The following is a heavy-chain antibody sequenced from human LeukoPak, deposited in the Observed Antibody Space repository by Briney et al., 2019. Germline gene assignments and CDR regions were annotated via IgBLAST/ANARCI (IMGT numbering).Heavy chain of an antibody. CDR2: IYPGDSDI. J-gene: IGHJ4*02. CDR1: GYSFTTYW. D-gene: IGHD1-1*01. CDR3: ARYTTGDFDY. Sequence: GESLKISCKGSGYSFTTYWIYWVRQMPGKGLEWMGIIYPGDSDIRYNPSFQGQVTISADKSISTAYLQWSSLKASDTAMYYCARYTTGDFDYWGQGTLVTVSS. V-gene: IGHV5-51*01.